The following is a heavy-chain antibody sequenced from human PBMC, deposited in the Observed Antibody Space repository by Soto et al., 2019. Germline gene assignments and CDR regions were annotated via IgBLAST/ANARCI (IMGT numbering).Heavy chain of an antibody. J-gene: IGHJ4*02. CDR1: GGTFNTYA. V-gene: IGHV1-69*19. D-gene: IGHD3-10*01. Sequence: QVQLVQSGAEMKKPGSSVKVSCQSSGGTFNTYAMNWVRQAPGQGPEWMGDISPMFGAANYAPKFQGRVTITADESTRTSYMQLSRLTSEDTALYFCAREVQVHTPAFVYWGQGTLVTVSS. CDR3: AREVQVHTPAFVY. CDR2: ISPMFGAA.